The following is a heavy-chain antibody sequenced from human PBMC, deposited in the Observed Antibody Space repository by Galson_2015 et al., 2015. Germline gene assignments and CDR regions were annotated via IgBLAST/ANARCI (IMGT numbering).Heavy chain of an antibody. CDR3: AADFQWELLRGYYYYGMDV. V-gene: IGHV1-58*02. D-gene: IGHD1-26*01. J-gene: IGHJ6*02. Sequence: SGKVSCKASGFTFTSSAMQWVRHARGQRLEWIGWIVVGSGNTNYAQKFQERVTITRDMSTSTAYMELSSLRSEDTAVYYCAADFQWELLRGYYYYGMDVWGQGTTVTVSS. CDR1: GFTFTSSA. CDR2: IVVGSGNT.